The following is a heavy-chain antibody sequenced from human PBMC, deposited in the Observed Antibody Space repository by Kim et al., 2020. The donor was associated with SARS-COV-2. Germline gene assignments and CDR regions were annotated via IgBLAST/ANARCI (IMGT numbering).Heavy chain of an antibody. Sequence: GGSLRLSCAASGFTFSDYYMSWIRQAPGKGLEWVSYISSSSSYTNYADSVKGRFTISRDNAKNSLYLQMNSLRAEDTAVYYCARVGQALIAAAGTLQVGAFDIWGQGTMVTVSS. V-gene: IGHV3-11*06. CDR2: ISSSSSYT. CDR3: ARVGQALIAAAGTLQVGAFDI. CDR1: GFTFSDYY. D-gene: IGHD6-13*01. J-gene: IGHJ3*02.